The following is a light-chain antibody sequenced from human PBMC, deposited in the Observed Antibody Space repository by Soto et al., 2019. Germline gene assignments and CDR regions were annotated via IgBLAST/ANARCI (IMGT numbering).Light chain of an antibody. Sequence: QCVLNQPASGSGASGRGSTISYTGNSSDVGGYNYVSWYQQHPGKAPKLMIYDVSNRPSGVSNRFSGSKSGNTASLTISGLQAEDEADYYCSSYTSSSTLFVFGTGTRSPS. CDR1: SSDVGGYNY. J-gene: IGLJ1*01. CDR2: DVS. V-gene: IGLV2-14*01. CDR3: SSYTSSSTLFV.